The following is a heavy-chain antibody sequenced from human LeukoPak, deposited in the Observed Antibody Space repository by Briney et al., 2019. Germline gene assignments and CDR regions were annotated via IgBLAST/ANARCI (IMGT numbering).Heavy chain of an antibody. V-gene: IGHV4-59*01. Sequence: SETLSLTCTVSGGSISSYYWSWIRQPPGKGLEWIGYIYYTGSTNYNPSLKSRVTISVDTSKNQFSLKLSSVTAADTAVYYCAILTEGITMVRGVNFLPPGTPLYYYYGMDVWGQGTTVTVSS. D-gene: IGHD3-10*01. CDR3: AILTEGITMVRGVNFLPPGTPLYYYYGMDV. J-gene: IGHJ6*02. CDR1: GGSISSYY. CDR2: IYYTGST.